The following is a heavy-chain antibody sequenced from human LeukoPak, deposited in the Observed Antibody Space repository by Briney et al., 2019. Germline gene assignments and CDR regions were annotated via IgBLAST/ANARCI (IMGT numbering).Heavy chain of an antibody. J-gene: IGHJ4*02. CDR1: GYTFTSYT. CDR3: ARGVATNRYYFDY. V-gene: IGHV1-3*01. D-gene: IGHD5-12*01. Sequence: ASVKVSCKASGYTFTSYTMHWVRQAPGQRLEWMGWINAGNGNTKYSQKFQGRVTITRDTSASTAYMELSSLRSEDTAVYSCARGVATNRYYFDYWGQGTLVTVSS. CDR2: INAGNGNT.